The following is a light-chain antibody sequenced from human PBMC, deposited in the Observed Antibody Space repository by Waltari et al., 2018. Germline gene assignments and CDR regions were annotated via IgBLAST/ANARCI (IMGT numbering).Light chain of an antibody. CDR2: DVS. CDR3: CSYTGSNPFLYV. Sequence: QSALSQPRSVSGSPGQSVPFSCSGISSAVGADTFFSWYQQYPGKAPRLMIYDVSKRPSGVPDRFSGSKSGNTASLTISGLQTEDEADYYCCSYTGSNPFLYVFGTGTKVTVL. V-gene: IGLV2-11*01. J-gene: IGLJ1*01. CDR1: SSAVGADTF.